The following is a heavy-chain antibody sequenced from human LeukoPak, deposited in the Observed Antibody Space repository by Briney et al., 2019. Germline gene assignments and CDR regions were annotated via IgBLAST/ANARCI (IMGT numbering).Heavy chain of an antibody. J-gene: IGHJ6*02. Sequence: GGSLRLPCAASGFTFSSYSMNWVRQAPGKGLEWVSSISSSSSYIYYADSVKGRFTISRDNAKNSLYLQMNSLRAEDTAVYYCSAATLINYYYYYGMDVWGQGTTVTVSS. CDR2: ISSSSSYI. D-gene: IGHD2-15*01. V-gene: IGHV3-21*01. CDR3: SAATLINYYYYYGMDV. CDR1: GFTFSSYS.